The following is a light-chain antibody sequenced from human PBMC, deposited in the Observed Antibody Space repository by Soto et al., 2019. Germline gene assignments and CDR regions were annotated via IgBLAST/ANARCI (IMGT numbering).Light chain of an antibody. CDR1: QSVSSSY. CDR2: GAS. V-gene: IGKV3-20*01. Sequence: EIVLTQSPGTLSFSPGERSTLSCMSSQSVSSSYLAWYQQKPGQAPRLLIYGASSRATGIPDRFSGSGSGTDFTLTISRLEPEDFAVYYCQQYGSSPLAFGQGTKVDIK. J-gene: IGKJ1*01. CDR3: QQYGSSPLA.